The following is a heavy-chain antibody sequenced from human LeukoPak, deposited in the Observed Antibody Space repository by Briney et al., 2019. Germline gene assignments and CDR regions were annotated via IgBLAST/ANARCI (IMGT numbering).Heavy chain of an antibody. CDR1: GFTFSSYG. CDR3: ATSGSYFPTYKGSPSFVDD. J-gene: IGHJ4*02. V-gene: IGHV3-30*03. D-gene: IGHD3-10*01. CDR2: ISYDGSNK. Sequence: GGSLRLSCAASGFTFSSYGMHWVRQAPGKGPEWVAVISYDGSNKYYADSVKGRFTISRDNSKNTLYLQMNSLRAEDTAVYYCATSGSYFPTYKGSPSFVDDWGQGTLVTVSS.